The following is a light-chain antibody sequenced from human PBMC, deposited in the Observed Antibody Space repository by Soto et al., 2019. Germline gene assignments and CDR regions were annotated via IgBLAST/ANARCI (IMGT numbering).Light chain of an antibody. CDR2: SNN. CDR1: SSNIGSNT. J-gene: IGLJ1*01. Sequence: QSVLTQPPSASETPGQRVTISCSGSSSNIGSNTVNWYQQLPGTAPKLLIYSNNQRPSGVPDRFFGSKSGTSASLVISGLQSEDEADYYCAAWDDSLSGLYVFGTGTKLTVL. V-gene: IGLV1-44*01. CDR3: AAWDDSLSGLYV.